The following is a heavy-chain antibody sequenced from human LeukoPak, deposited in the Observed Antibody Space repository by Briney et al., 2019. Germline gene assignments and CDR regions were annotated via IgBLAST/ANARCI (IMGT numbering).Heavy chain of an antibody. CDR2: ISAYNGNT. Sequence: ASVKVSCKASGYTFTSYGISWVRQAPGQGLEWMGWISAYNGNTNYAQKLQGRVTMTTDTSTSTAYMELRSLRSDDTAVYYCARDSLVADYYESSGPHDAFDIWGQGTMVTVSS. D-gene: IGHD3-22*01. CDR1: GYTFTSYG. CDR3: ARDSLVADYYESSGPHDAFDI. V-gene: IGHV1-18*01. J-gene: IGHJ3*02.